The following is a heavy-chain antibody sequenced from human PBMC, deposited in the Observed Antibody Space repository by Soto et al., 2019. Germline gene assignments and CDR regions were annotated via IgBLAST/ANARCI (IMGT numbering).Heavy chain of an antibody. CDR2: IWYDGSNK. V-gene: IGHV3-33*01. Sequence: GGSLRLSCAASGFTFSSYGMHWVRQAPGKGLEWVAVIWYDGSNKYYADSVKGRFTISRDNSKNTLYLQMNSLRAEDTAVYYFAGGLLVAAAGNNWFDPWGQGTLVTVSS. CDR3: AGGLLVAAAGNNWFDP. CDR1: GFTFSSYG. D-gene: IGHD6-13*01. J-gene: IGHJ5*02.